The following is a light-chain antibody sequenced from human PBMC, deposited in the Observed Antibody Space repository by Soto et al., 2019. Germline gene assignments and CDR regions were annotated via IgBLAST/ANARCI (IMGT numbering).Light chain of an antibody. Sequence: EIVLTQSPGTLSLSAGERATLSCRASQSVSSSNLAWYQQNPGHAPRLLIYGASTRATGIPARFSGSGCGKKITSTICSEKVEDFAVYYYQQYYKSSITFGQGTRLEIK. CDR3: QQYYKSSIT. CDR1: QSVSSSN. CDR2: GAS. V-gene: IGKV3-20*01. J-gene: IGKJ5*01.